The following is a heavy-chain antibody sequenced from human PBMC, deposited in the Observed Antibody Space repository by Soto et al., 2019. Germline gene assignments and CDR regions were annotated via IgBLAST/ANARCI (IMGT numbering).Heavy chain of an antibody. D-gene: IGHD4-17*01. CDR1: GFTFSSSG. CDR3: AKAQPDYATVTTAISY. Sequence: QVQLVESGGGVVQPGRSLRLSCAASGFTFSSSGMHWVRQTPGKGLEWVAVISYDGSNKYYADSVKGRFTISRDNSKNTLYLQMNSLRAEDTAVYYCAKAQPDYATVTTAISYWGQGTLVTVSS. J-gene: IGHJ4*02. V-gene: IGHV3-30*18. CDR2: ISYDGSNK.